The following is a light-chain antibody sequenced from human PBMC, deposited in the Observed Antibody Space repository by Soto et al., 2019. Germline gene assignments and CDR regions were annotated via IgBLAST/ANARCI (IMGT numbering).Light chain of an antibody. J-gene: IGLJ1*01. CDR2: GNS. Sequence: QSALTQPPSVSGAPGQSVTISCTGSSSNIGAGYDVHWYQQFPGAAPKLLIYGNSNQPSGVPDRFSGSKSGTSASLAISGLLAEDEADYYCQSYDGSLYVFGSGTKLTVL. CDR1: SSNIGAGYD. CDR3: QSYDGSLYV. V-gene: IGLV1-40*01.